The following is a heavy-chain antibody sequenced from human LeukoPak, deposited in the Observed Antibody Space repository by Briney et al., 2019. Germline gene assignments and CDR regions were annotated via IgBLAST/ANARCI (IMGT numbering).Heavy chain of an antibody. Sequence: AASVKVSCKASGYTFTGHYIHWVRQAPGQGLEWMGWIKPDSGATNYAQKFQGRVTMTRDTSISTAHMKLNRLTSDDTAVYYCARPEYRYGYILDYWGQGTLVTVSS. D-gene: IGHD5-18*01. CDR1: GYTFTGHY. V-gene: IGHV1-2*02. CDR3: ARPEYRYGYILDY. CDR2: IKPDSGAT. J-gene: IGHJ4*02.